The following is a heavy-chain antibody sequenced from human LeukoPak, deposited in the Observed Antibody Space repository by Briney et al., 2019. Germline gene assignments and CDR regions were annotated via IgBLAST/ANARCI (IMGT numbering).Heavy chain of an antibody. CDR1: GYTLTELS. CDR3: ATDRGRAVAGIYYYGMDV. Sequence: ASVKVSCKVSGYTLTELSMHWVRQAPGKGLEWMGGFDPEDGETIYAQKFQGGVTMTEDTSTDTAYMELSSLRSEDTAVYYCATDRGRAVAGIYYYGMDVWGQGTTVTVSS. V-gene: IGHV1-24*01. J-gene: IGHJ6*02. D-gene: IGHD6-19*01. CDR2: FDPEDGET.